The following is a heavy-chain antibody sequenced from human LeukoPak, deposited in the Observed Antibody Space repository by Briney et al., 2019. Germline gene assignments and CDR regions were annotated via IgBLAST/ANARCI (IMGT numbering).Heavy chain of an antibody. CDR2: ISDDGSKR. J-gene: IGHJ5*02. CDR3: ARESGFMMVGEINADNWFDP. D-gene: IGHD3-3*01. Sequence: GGSLRLSCSGAGFTFRDSAFHWVRQAPGKGLEGVAVISDDGSKRFYADSVKGRFTISRGNSRDTLYLHMQTLRPEDSAVYYCARESGFMMVGEINADNWFDPWGQGTPVTVSS. CDR1: GFTFRDSA. V-gene: IGHV3-30*04.